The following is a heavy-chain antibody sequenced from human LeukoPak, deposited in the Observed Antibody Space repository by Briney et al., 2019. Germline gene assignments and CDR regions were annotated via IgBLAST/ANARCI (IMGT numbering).Heavy chain of an antibody. Sequence: ASVEASCKASGYTFSDYYIHWVRQAPGQGLEWMGWINPDSGDTNYEQKFQDWVTMTRDTSVNTVYMELSSLKSDGTAVYYCARVGYYYGAGSHFKALDSWGQGTLVIVSS. CDR2: INPDSGDT. J-gene: IGHJ4*02. D-gene: IGHD3-10*01. CDR3: ARVGYYYGAGSHFKALDS. V-gene: IGHV1-2*04. CDR1: GYTFSDYY.